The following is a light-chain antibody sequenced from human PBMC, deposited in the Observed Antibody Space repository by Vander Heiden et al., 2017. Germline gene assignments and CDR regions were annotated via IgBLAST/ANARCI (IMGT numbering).Light chain of an antibody. CDR2: SND. V-gene: IGLV1-44*01. J-gene: IGLJ3*02. CDR3: ASWDDSLNGWV. CDR1: NSNIRRNS. Sequence: QSVLTQPPSASGTPRPRFTSSWSGGNSNIRRNSVTWYQQLPATAPKLLIYSNDQRPSGVPDRVSGSKSGTAASLAISELQSEDEADYYCASWDDSLNGWVFGGGTKLTVL.